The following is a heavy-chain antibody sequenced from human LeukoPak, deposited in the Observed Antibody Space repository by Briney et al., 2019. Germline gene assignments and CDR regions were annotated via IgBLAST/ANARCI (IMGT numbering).Heavy chain of an antibody. J-gene: IGHJ4*02. Sequence: PGGSLRLSCAASGFTFDDYAMHWVRQAPGKGLEWVSGISWNSGSIGYADSVKGRFTISRGNAKNSLYLQMNSLRAEDTALYYCAKAALAAAGTRPYYFDYWGQGTLVTVSS. D-gene: IGHD6-13*01. CDR1: GFTFDDYA. CDR3: AKAALAAAGTRPYYFDY. CDR2: ISWNSGSI. V-gene: IGHV3-9*01.